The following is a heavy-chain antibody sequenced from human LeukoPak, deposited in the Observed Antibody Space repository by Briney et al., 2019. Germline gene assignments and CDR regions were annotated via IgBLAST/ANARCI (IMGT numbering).Heavy chain of an antibody. V-gene: IGHV1-2*02. Sequence: PQASVKVSCKASGYTFTDYFIHWVRQAPGQGVEWMGWINSNSGGTKYAQKFQGRVTMTRDTSISTAYMELSRLTSDDTAVYYCARENRGLWGYSPIVDYWGQGTLVTVSS. J-gene: IGHJ4*02. CDR3: ARENRGLWGYSPIVDY. CDR2: INSNSGGT. CDR1: GYTFTDYF. D-gene: IGHD1-26*01.